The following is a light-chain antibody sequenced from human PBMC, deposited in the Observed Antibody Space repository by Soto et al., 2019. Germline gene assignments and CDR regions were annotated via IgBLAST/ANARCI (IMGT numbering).Light chain of an antibody. V-gene: IGKV1-17*03. J-gene: IGKJ5*01. CDR1: QGISNY. CDR3: QQFHNYPPIT. Sequence: DIQMTQSPSAMSASVGDRVTITCRASQGISNYLAWFQQKPGKVPKRLIYGASSLQSGVPSRFSGTGSGTEFTLTISSLQPEDFATYYCQQFHNYPPITFGQGTRLEIK. CDR2: GAS.